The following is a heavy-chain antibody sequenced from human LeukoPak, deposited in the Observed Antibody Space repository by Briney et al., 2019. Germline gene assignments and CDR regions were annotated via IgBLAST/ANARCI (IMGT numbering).Heavy chain of an antibody. J-gene: IGHJ4*02. V-gene: IGHV4-30-4*01. D-gene: IGHD3-10*01. Sequence: PSETLSLTCTVSGGSISSGDYYWSWVRQPPGKGLEWIGYIYYRGSTYYNPSLKSRVTISVDTSKNQFSLKLSSVTAADTAVYYCARPMVRGATSPFDYWGQGTLVTVSS. CDR1: GGSISSGDYY. CDR3: ARPMVRGATSPFDY. CDR2: IYYRGST.